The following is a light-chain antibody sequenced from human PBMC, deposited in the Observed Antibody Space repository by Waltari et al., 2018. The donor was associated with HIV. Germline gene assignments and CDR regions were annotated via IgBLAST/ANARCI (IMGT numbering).Light chain of an antibody. CDR1: NIGFKS. J-gene: IGLJ2*01. CDR2: DNK. V-gene: IGLV3-21*02. CDR3: EVWDSGSDHVV. Sequence: SYVLTQPPSVSVDPGQTARIACGGHNIGFKSVHWYQQRPGQAPVMVVYDNKDRPSGISERFSGSNSASTATLSISRVEAGDEADYYCEVWDSGSDHVVFGGGTKLTVL.